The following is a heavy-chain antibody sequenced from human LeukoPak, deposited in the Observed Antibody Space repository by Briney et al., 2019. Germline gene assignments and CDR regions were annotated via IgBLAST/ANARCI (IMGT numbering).Heavy chain of an antibody. J-gene: IGHJ4*02. V-gene: IGHV3-11*04. CDR3: AIQMTMIVVVPYFDY. CDR2: ISSNGATK. D-gene: IGHD3-22*01. Sequence: GGSLRLSCEASGFTFNVYYLAWIRQAPGKGLEWVSFISSNGATKYYAGSVKGRFTISRDNAKNSLFLYMNSLRDDDTAVYYCAIQMTMIVVVPYFDYWGQGALVTVSS. CDR1: GFTFNVYY.